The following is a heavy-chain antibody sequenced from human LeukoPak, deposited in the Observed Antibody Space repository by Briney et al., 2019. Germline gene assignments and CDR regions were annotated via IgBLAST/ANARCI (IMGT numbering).Heavy chain of an antibody. CDR1: GGSISSGGYH. CDR2: IYYSGNT. CDR3: ARTIGYPLLYFDC. Sequence: SETLSLTRTVSGGSISSGGYHWSWIRQHPGKGLEWIGYIYYSGNTYYNPSLKSRVTISVDTSKNQFSLKLNSVTAADTAVYYCARTIGYPLLYFDCWGQGTLVTVSS. J-gene: IGHJ4*02. V-gene: IGHV4-31*03. D-gene: IGHD3-16*02.